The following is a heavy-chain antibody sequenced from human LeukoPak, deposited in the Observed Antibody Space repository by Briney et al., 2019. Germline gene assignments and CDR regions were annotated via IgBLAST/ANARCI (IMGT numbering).Heavy chain of an antibody. Sequence: PSETLSLTCAVYGGSFSGYYWSWIRQPPGKGLEWIGEINHSGSTNYNPSLKSRVTISVDTSKNQFSLKLSSVTAADTAVYYCARGRGDYSNNRGYYYYYGMDVWGQGTTVTVSS. CDR2: INHSGST. D-gene: IGHD4-11*01. V-gene: IGHV4-34*01. J-gene: IGHJ6*02. CDR1: GGSFSGYY. CDR3: ARGRGDYSNNRGYYYYYGMDV.